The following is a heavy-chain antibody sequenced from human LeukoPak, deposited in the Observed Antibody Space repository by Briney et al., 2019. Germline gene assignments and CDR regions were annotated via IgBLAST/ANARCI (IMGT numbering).Heavy chain of an antibody. CDR1: GYTFTGYF. Sequence: ASVKVSCKASGYTFTGYFIHWVRQAPGQGLEWMGWINPNSGGTNYAQKFQGRVTMTRDTSIITAYMELSRLSSDDTAVYYCASYDSSGYYDLYFDYWGQGTLVTVSS. D-gene: IGHD3-22*01. CDR3: ASYDSSGYYDLYFDY. J-gene: IGHJ4*02. CDR2: INPNSGGT. V-gene: IGHV1-2*02.